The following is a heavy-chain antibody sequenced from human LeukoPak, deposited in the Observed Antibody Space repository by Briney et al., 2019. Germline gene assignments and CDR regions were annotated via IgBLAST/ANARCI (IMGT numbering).Heavy chain of an antibody. D-gene: IGHD1-1*01. CDR1: GFTFSSYA. CDR2: ISYDGSNK. Sequence: GRSLRLSCAASGFTFSSYAMHWVRQAPGKGLEWVAVISYDGSNKYYADSVKGRFTISRDNSKNTLYLQVNSLRAEDAAVYYCAKGDWNDVPYYYYGMDVWGQGTTVTVSS. CDR3: AKGDWNDVPYYYYGMDV. V-gene: IGHV3-30-3*01. J-gene: IGHJ6*02.